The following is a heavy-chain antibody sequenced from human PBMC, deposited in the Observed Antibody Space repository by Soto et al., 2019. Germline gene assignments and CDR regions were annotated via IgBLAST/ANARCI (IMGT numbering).Heavy chain of an antibody. CDR2: INAGNGNT. D-gene: IGHD3-10*01. CDR1: GYTFTSYA. CDR3: TRVGHYYGSGTTYDY. V-gene: IGHV1-3*01. Sequence: QVQLVQSGAEVKKPGASVKVSCKASGYTFTSYAMHWVRQAPGQRLEWMGWINAGNGNTKYSQTFQGRVTITRNTSANTANMELSSLRPEDTAVYSCTRVGHYYGSGTTYDYWGHGTLVTVSS. J-gene: IGHJ4*01.